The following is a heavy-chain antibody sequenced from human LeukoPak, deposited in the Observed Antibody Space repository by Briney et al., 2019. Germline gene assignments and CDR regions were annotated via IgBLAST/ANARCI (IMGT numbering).Heavy chain of an antibody. CDR3: ARELELAGDAFDI. Sequence: GGSLRLSCAASGFTVSTNCMSWVRQAPGKGLEWVSVIYSGGSTYYADSVKGRFSMSRDNSKNTFYVQMNSLRAEDTAVYYCARELELAGDAFDIWGQGTMVTVSS. D-gene: IGHD1-7*01. CDR2: IYSGGST. V-gene: IGHV3-66*01. CDR1: GFTVSTNC. J-gene: IGHJ3*02.